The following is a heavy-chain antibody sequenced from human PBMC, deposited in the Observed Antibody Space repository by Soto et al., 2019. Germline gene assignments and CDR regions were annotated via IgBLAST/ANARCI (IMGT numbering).Heavy chain of an antibody. CDR2: ISAGNGNT. V-gene: IGHV1-18*01. J-gene: IGHJ3*02. CDR3: ARKIVVVVAAGHDAFDI. Sequence: ASVKVSCKASGYTFTSYGISWVRQAPGQGLEWMGWISAGNGNTKYSQKFQGRVTITRDTSASTAYMELSSLRSEDTAVYYCARKIVVVVAAGHDAFDIWGQGTMVTVSS. CDR1: GYTFTSYG. D-gene: IGHD2-15*01.